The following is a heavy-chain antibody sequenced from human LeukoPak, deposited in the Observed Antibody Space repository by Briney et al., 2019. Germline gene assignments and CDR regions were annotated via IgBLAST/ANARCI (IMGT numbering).Heavy chain of an antibody. V-gene: IGHV3-66*04. Sequence: GGSLRLSCAASGFTVGSNQMSWVRQAPGKGLEWVSVIYSGGSTYYADSVKGRFIISRDNSKNTLYLQMNSLRVEDSAVYYCARRIVGTSGAVDVWGRGTMVTVSS. J-gene: IGHJ3*01. CDR1: GFTVGSNQ. CDR3: ARRIVGTSGAVDV. D-gene: IGHD1-26*01. CDR2: IYSGGST.